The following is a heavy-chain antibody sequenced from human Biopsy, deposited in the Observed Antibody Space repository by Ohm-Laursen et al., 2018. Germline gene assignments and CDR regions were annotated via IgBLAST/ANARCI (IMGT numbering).Heavy chain of an antibody. D-gene: IGHD3-3*01. CDR2: IYHSGST. V-gene: IGHV4-38-2*01. J-gene: IGHJ4*02. Sequence: TLSLTCVVSGYSIKSGYYWGWIRQPPGKGLEWIGNIYHSGSTYYNPSLKSRVTISVEKSKNQFSLQLSSVTAADTAVYYCARLEWRDTFFDFWGQGRLVTVSS. CDR3: ARLEWRDTFFDF. CDR1: GYSIKSGYY.